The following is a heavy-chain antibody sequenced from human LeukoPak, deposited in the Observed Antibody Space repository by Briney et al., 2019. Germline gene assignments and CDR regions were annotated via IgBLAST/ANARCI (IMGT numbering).Heavy chain of an antibody. CDR1: GFTFNNYW. J-gene: IGHJ4*02. CDR3: AKAPFYDILTGNILPSDF. Sequence: GGSLRLSCAASGFTFNNYWLSWVRQAPGKGLEWVSYISSSGSTIYYADSVKGRFTISRDNAKNSLYLQMNSLRAEDTAVYYCAKAPFYDILTGNILPSDFWGQGTLVTVSS. V-gene: IGHV3-48*04. CDR2: ISSSGSTI. D-gene: IGHD3-9*01.